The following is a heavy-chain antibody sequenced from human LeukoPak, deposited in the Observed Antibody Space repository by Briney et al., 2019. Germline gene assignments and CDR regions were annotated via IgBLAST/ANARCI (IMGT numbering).Heavy chain of an antibody. D-gene: IGHD6-13*01. CDR2: ISYDGSNK. Sequence: GGSLRLSCAASGFTFSSYAMHRVRQAPGKGLEWVAVISYDGSNKYYADSVKGRFTISRDNSKNTLYLQMNSLRAEDTAVYYCARDRIAWDYWGQGTLVTVSS. V-gene: IGHV3-30*04. CDR1: GFTFSSYA. CDR3: ARDRIAWDY. J-gene: IGHJ4*02.